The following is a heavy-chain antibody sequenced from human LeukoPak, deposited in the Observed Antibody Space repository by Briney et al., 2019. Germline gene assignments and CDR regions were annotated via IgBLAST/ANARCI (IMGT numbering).Heavy chain of an antibody. CDR3: ARVCSYYYYGMDV. J-gene: IGHJ6*02. CDR1: GYTFTSYG. Sequence: GASVKVSCKASGYTFTSYGISWVRQAPGHGLEEMGWISAYNGNTNYAQKLQGRVTMTTDTSTSTAYMELRSLRSDDTAVYYCARVCSYYYYGMDVWGQGTTVTVSS. D-gene: IGHD2-15*01. CDR2: ISAYNGNT. V-gene: IGHV1-18*01.